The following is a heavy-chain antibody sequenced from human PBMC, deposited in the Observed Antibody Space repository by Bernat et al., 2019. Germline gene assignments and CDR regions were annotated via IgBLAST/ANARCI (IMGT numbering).Heavy chain of an antibody. J-gene: IGHJ6*02. CDR1: GFTFSSYG. Sequence: QVQLVESGGGVVQPGRSLRLSCAASGFTFSSYGMHWVRQAPGKGLEGVAVIWYDGSNKYYVDSVKGRFTISRDNSKNTLYLQMNSLRAEDTAVYYCARSRGGGYGYYYYYGMDVWGQGTTVTVSS. D-gene: IGHD5-12*01. V-gene: IGHV3-33*01. CDR3: ARSRGGGYGYYYYYGMDV. CDR2: IWYDGSNK.